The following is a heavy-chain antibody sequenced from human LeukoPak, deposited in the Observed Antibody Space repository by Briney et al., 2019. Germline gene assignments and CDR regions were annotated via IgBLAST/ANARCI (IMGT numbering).Heavy chain of an antibody. Sequence: GGSLRLSCAASGFTFSSYTMNWVRQAPGKGLEWVSSISSSSSYIYYADSVKGRFTISRDIAKNSLYLQMNSLRAEDTAVYYCARDQGGSSTVTTADYWGQGTLVTVSS. CDR3: ARDQGGSSTVTTADY. CDR1: GFTFSSYT. J-gene: IGHJ4*02. D-gene: IGHD4-11*01. V-gene: IGHV3-21*01. CDR2: ISSSSSYI.